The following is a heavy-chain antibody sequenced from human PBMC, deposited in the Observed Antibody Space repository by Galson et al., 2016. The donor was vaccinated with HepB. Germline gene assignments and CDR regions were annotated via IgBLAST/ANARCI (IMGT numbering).Heavy chain of an antibody. CDR1: GFTFTTYE. D-gene: IGHD6-19*01. Sequence: SLRLSCAASGFTFTTYEMTWVRQAPGKGPEWISYISSYGSTIYYADSVKGRFTISRDNAENSLYLQMNSLRAEDTAVYYCARVRWLEPLDYWGQGTLVTSPQ. J-gene: IGHJ4*02. CDR2: ISSYGSTI. V-gene: IGHV3-48*03. CDR3: ARVRWLEPLDY.